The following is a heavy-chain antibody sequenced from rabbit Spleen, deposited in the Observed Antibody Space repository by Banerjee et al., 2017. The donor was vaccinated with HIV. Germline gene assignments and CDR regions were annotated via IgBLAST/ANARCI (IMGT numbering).Heavy chain of an antibody. Sequence: QSLEESGGDPVKPGASLTLTCIASGVSFSGSSYMCWVRQAPGKGLEWIACIEAGSSGFTYYASWVNGRFSISKTSSTTVTLQMTSLTAADTATYFCARDTSSSFSSYGMDLWGQGTLVTVS. V-gene: IGHV1S40*01. J-gene: IGHJ6*01. CDR2: IEAGSSGFT. CDR1: GVSFSGSSY. D-gene: IGHD1-1*01. CDR3: ARDTSSSFSSYGMDL.